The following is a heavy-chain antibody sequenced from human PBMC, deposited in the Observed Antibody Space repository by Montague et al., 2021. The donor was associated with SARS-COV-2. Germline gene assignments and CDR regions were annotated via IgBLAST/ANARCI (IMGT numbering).Heavy chain of an antibody. CDR2: INHSGIT. CDR1: GGSFRSYY. J-gene: IGHJ6*02. D-gene: IGHD5-12*01. V-gene: IGHV4-34*01. CDR3: ARWGLRVATTGTYYYFGMDV. Sequence: SETLSLTCAVNGGSFRSYYWSWIRQSPGKGLEWIAEINHSGITNYNPSLKSRVTISVDTFKSQFSLKLSSVTAADTAVYYCARWGLRVATTGTYYYFGMDVWGQGTTVTVSS.